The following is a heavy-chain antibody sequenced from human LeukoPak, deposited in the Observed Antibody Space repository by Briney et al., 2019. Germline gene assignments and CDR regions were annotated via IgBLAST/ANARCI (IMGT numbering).Heavy chain of an antibody. J-gene: IGHJ3*02. D-gene: IGHD3-10*01. CDR1: GFAFSSYG. Sequence: GGSLRLSCAASGFAFSSYGMHWVRQAPGKGLEWVEVIWYDGSNKYYADSVKGRFTISRDNSKNTLYLQMNSLRAEDSAVYNCARGNYGSMYAFDIWGQGTMVTVSS. V-gene: IGHV3-33*01. CDR2: IWYDGSNK. CDR3: ARGNYGSMYAFDI.